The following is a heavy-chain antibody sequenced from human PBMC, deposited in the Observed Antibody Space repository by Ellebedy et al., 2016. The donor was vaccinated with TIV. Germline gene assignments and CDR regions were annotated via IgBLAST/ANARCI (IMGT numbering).Heavy chain of an antibody. D-gene: IGHD3-22*01. V-gene: IGHV1-69*04. J-gene: IGHJ6*02. CDR1: GGTFTSYA. CDR3: ARDGAGYDSSGYYPIEDYYYYGMDV. CDR2: IIPILGIA. Sequence: SVKVSCXASGGTFTSYAISWVRQAPGQGLEWMGRIIPILGIANYAQKFQGRVTITADKSTSTAYMDLSSLGSEDTAVYYCARDGAGYDSSGYYPIEDYYYYGMDVWGQGTTVTVSS.